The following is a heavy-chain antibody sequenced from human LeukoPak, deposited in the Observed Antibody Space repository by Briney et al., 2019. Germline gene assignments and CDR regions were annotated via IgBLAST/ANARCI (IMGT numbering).Heavy chain of an antibody. CDR2: IRYDGSNK. V-gene: IGHV3-30*02. J-gene: IGHJ6*03. CDR3: ATTPGYFYYYVDV. Sequence: GGSLRLSCAASGFTFSNYGMHWVRQAPGKGLEWVAFIRYDGSNKYYADSVKGRFTISRDNSKNTLYLQMNSLRGEDTAVYYCATTPGYFYYYVDVWGKGTTVTVSS. CDR1: GFTFSNYG.